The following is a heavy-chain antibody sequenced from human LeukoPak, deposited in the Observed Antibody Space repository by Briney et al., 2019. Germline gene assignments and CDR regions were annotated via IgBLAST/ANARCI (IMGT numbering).Heavy chain of an antibody. J-gene: IGHJ4*02. CDR3: ARGTEMATDDY. CDR1: GGTFSSYA. D-gene: IGHD5-24*01. V-gene: IGHV1-69*04. Sequence: ASVKVSCKASGGTFSSYAISWVRQAPGQGLEWMGRIIPILGIANYAQKFQGRVTITADKSTSTAYMELSSLRSEDTAVYYCARGTEMATDDYWGQGTLVTVSS. CDR2: IIPILGIA.